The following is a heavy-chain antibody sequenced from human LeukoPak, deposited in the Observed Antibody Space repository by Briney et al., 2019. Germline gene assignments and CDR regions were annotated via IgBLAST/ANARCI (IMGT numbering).Heavy chain of an antibody. V-gene: IGHV4-4*08. CDR1: GFTFSSYN. CDR2: IFTSGST. J-gene: IGHJ3*02. CDR3: ARGFTSYSGSGPPPALDI. Sequence: GSLRLSCAASGFTFSSYNMNWVRQAPGKGLEWLGRIFTSGSTNYKSSLKSRVTISLDTSKNQFSLRLSSVTAADTAVYYCARGFTSYSGSGPPPALDIWGQGTMVTVSS. D-gene: IGHD3-10*01.